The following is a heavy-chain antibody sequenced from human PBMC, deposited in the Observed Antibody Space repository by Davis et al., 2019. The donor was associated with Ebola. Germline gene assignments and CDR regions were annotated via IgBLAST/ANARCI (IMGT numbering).Heavy chain of an antibody. J-gene: IGHJ6*04. CDR1: GGSISSDDYY. V-gene: IGHV4-30-4*01. D-gene: IGHD4-23*01. CDR3: AREDYVGPYYYGMDV. Sequence: MPSETLSLTCTVSGGSISSDDYYWSWIRQPPGKGLEWIGYIYYSGSTYYNPSLKSQVTISVDTSKNQFSLKLSSVTAADTAVYYCAREDYVGPYYYGMDVWGKGTTVTVSS. CDR2: IYYSGST.